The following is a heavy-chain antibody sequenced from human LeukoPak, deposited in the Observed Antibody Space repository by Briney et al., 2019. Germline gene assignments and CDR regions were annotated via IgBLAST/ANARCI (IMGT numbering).Heavy chain of an antibody. J-gene: IGHJ6*02. D-gene: IGHD6-19*01. Sequence: PGGSLRLSCADSGFTFRSYGMHWVRQAPGKGLEWVAVIWFDGSNKYYADSVKGRLTISRDNSKSTLYLQMNSLRAEDTAVYYCAKAVAATGHYYFGMDVWGQGTTVTVSS. V-gene: IGHV3-33*06. CDR1: GFTFRSYG. CDR2: IWFDGSNK. CDR3: AKAVAATGHYYFGMDV.